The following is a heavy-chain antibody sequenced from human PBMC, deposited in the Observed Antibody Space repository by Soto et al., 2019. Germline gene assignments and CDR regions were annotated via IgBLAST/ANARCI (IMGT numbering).Heavy chain of an antibody. V-gene: IGHV3-53*01. CDR3: ATHRGGGAY. D-gene: IGHD3-10*01. CDR2: IYSGGYT. CDR1: GFTVSNNY. Sequence: EVQLVESGGGLIQPGGSLRLSCAVSGFTVSNNYMSWVRQAPGKGLEGVSVIYSGGYTAYGDSVKGRFTISRDNSKNTLSLQRNRRSTHTTAVFSWATHRGGGAYWGQGTLVTVSS. J-gene: IGHJ4*02.